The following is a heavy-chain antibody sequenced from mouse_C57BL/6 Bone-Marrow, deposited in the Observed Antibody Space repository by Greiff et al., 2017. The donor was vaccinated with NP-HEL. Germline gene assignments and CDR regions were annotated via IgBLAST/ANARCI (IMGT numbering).Heavy chain of an antibody. Sequence: VQLQQSGAELVRPGASVTLSCKASGYTFTDYEMHWVKQTPVHGLEWIGAIDPETGGTAYNQKFKGKAILTADKSSSTAYMELRSLTSEDAAVYYCTSLTTVVGMDYWGQGTSVTVSS. CDR1: GYTFTDYE. D-gene: IGHD1-1*01. V-gene: IGHV1-15*01. J-gene: IGHJ4*01. CDR2: IDPETGGT. CDR3: TSLTTVVGMDY.